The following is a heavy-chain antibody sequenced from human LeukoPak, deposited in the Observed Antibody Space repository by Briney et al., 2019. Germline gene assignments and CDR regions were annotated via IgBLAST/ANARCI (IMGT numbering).Heavy chain of an antibody. Sequence: GGSLRLSCAASGFTFSSYAMSWVRQAPGKGLEWVSIISAIGGSTYYADSVKGRFTISRDTSRNTLFLRMTSLRAEDTAVYYCAKFPHYDFWNGYYYYFDYWGQGTLVTVSS. CDR3: AKFPHYDFWNGYYYYFDY. J-gene: IGHJ4*02. CDR1: GFTFSSYA. CDR2: ISAIGGST. V-gene: IGHV3-23*01. D-gene: IGHD3-3*01.